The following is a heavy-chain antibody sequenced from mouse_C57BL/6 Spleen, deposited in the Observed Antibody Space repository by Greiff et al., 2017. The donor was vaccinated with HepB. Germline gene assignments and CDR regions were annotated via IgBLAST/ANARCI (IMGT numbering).Heavy chain of an antibody. D-gene: IGHD2-1*01. V-gene: IGHV1-39*01. J-gene: IGHJ4*01. CDR3: ANYYVNYGPYYAMDY. Sequence: EVQLQQSGPELVKPGASVKISCKASGYSFTDYNMNWVQQSNGKSLEWIGVINPNYVTTSYNQKFKGKATLTVEQSSSTAYMQLNSLTSEDSAVYYCANYYVNYGPYYAMDYWGQGTSVTVSS. CDR2: INPNYVTT. CDR1: GYSFTDYN.